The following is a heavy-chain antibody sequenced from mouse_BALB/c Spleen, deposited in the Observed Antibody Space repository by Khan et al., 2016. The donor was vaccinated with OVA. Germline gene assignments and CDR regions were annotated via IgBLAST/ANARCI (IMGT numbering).Heavy chain of an antibody. CDR3: ARRTTEYALDY. CDR1: GYTFTSHT. J-gene: IGHJ4*01. V-gene: IGHV1-4*01. CDR2: INPRSG. D-gene: IGHD2-14*01. Sequence: VQLQQSGAELARPGASVKMSCKASGYTFTSHTMHWIKQRPGQGLEWIGYINPRSGYNQKLNDKATLTADKSSSKAYMQLSSLTSEDSAVYYCARRTTEYALDYWGQGTSVTVSS.